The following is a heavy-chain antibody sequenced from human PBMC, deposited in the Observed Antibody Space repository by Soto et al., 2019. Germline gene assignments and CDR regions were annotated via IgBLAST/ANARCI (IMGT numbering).Heavy chain of an antibody. J-gene: IGHJ4*02. CDR3: AKNNRYCSSTNCFVFDY. CDR1: GFTFNNYW. Sequence: EVQLVESGGGLVQPGGSLRLSCAASGFTFNNYWMSWVRQAPGKGLEWGANIKQDGSEKYYVDTVNGRFTISRDNAKNSLYLQMNSLRAEDTAVYYCAKNNRYCSSTNCFVFDYWGQGTLVTVSS. CDR2: IKQDGSEK. V-gene: IGHV3-7*01. D-gene: IGHD2-2*01.